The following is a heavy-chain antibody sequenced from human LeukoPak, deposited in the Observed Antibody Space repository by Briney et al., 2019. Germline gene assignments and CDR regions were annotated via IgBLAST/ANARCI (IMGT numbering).Heavy chain of an antibody. CDR2: INSDGSST. CDR1: GFTFSSYR. V-gene: IGHV3-74*01. J-gene: IGHJ4*02. D-gene: IGHD2-15*01. CDR3: ARGGVVVAAVGDGY. Sequence: GGSLRLSCAASGFTFSSYRMHWVRQAPGKGLVWVSRINSDGSSTSYADSVKGRFTISRDNAKNTLYLQMNSLRAEDTAVYYCARGGVVVAAVGDGYWGRGTLVTVSS.